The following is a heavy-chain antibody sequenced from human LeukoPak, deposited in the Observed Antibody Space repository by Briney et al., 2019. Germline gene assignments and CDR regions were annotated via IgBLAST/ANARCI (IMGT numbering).Heavy chain of an antibody. V-gene: IGHV1-69*05. Sequence: GASVKVSCKASGSTFSSYAISWVRQAPGPGLEWMGGIIPIFGTANYAQKFQGRVTIATDESTSTAYMELSSLRSEDTAVYYCARRRRDGYLYDYWGQGTLVTVSS. CDR3: ARRRRDGYLYDY. CDR2: IIPIFGTA. CDR1: GSTFSSYA. D-gene: IGHD5-24*01. J-gene: IGHJ4*02.